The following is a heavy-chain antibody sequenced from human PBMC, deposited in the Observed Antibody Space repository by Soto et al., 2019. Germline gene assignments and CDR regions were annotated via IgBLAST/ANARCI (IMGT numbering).Heavy chain of an antibody. CDR2: INPNSGGT. CDR1: GYTLTGYY. J-gene: IGHJ4*02. D-gene: IGHD6-6*01. Sequence: GASVKVSCKASGYTLTGYYMHWVRQAPGQGLEWMGWINPNSGGTNYAQKFQGRVTMTRDTSISTAYMELSRLRSDDTAVYYCARAFPYSSSPELDYWGQGTLVTVSS. CDR3: ARAFPYSSSPELDY. V-gene: IGHV1-2*02.